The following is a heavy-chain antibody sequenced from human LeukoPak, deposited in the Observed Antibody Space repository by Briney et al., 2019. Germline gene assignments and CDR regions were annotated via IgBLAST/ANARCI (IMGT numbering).Heavy chain of an antibody. Sequence: GGSLRLSCAGSGFIFSDFWMTWVRQTPGQGLELVANIKEDGTEKNLVDSVKGRFTISRDNTKNLLFLEMNNLRGDDTAIYYCVRESRPGGAMGLYHNLDYWGQGTLVAVSS. CDR1: GFIFSDFW. V-gene: IGHV3-7*01. CDR3: VRESRPGGAMGLYHNLDY. CDR2: IKEDGTEK. D-gene: IGHD1-1*01. J-gene: IGHJ4*02.